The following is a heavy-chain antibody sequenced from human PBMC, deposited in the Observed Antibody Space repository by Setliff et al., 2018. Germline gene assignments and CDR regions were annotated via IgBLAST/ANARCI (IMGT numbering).Heavy chain of an antibody. J-gene: IGHJ6*03. CDR3: ARTPGRDYYYHYMDV. V-gene: IGHV2-70*11. CDR1: GFSLSTSGMC. CDR2: IDWDDDK. Sequence: SGPTLVNPTQTLTLTCTFSGFSLSTSGMCVSWIRQPPGKALEWLARIDWDDDKYYSTSLKTRLTISKDTSKNQVVLTMTNMDPVDTATYYCARTPGRDYYYHYMDVWGKGTTVTVSS.